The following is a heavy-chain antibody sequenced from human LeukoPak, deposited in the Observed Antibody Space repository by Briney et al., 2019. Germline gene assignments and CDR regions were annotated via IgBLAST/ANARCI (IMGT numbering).Heavy chain of an antibody. CDR2: INHSGST. CDR3: ARGGGYASPIGY. J-gene: IGHJ4*02. D-gene: IGHD5-12*01. Sequence: KPSETLSLTCTLSGGSISTYYWSWIRQPPGKGLEWIGYINHSGSTNYNPSPKSRVTISVDTSKNQFSLKLSSVTAADTAVYYCARGGGYASPIGYWGQGALVTVSS. V-gene: IGHV4-59*01. CDR1: GGSISTYY.